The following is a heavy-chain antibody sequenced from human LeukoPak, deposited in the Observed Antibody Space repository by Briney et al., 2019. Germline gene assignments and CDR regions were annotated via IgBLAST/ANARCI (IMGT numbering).Heavy chain of an antibody. Sequence: SVKVSCKASGGTFSSYAISWVRQAPGQGLEWVGGIIPIFGTANYAQKLQGRVTITADQATSTAYMELSSLRSEDTAVYYCARDTIFGVVIMQEHWFEPCGQGTLVTVSS. J-gene: IGHJ5*02. CDR1: GGTFSSYA. CDR3: ARDTIFGVVIMQEHWFEP. D-gene: IGHD3-3*01. V-gene: IGHV1-69*13. CDR2: IIPIFGTA.